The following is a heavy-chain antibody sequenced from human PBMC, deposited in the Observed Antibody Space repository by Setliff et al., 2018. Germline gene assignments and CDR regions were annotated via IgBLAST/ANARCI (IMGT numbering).Heavy chain of an antibody. Sequence: PSETLSLTCNVSGGSISSGSYYWSWIRQPAGKGLEWIGRIYTSGSTNYNPSLKSRVTISVDTSKNQFSLKLSSVTAADTAVYYCARGRGYSYGSTFHYYYGMDVWGQGTTVTVSS. V-gene: IGHV4-61*02. CDR2: IYTSGST. CDR3: ARGRGYSYGSTFHYYYGMDV. CDR1: GGSISSGSYY. J-gene: IGHJ6*02. D-gene: IGHD5-18*01.